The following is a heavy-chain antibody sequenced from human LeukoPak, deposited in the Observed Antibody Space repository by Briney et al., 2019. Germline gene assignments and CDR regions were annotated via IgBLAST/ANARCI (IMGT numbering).Heavy chain of an antibody. J-gene: IGHJ4*02. CDR2: ISYDGSNK. CDR1: GFTFSSYA. V-gene: IGHV3-30-3*01. D-gene: IGHD2-21*02. CDR3: ARAGGVVVTAMYFDY. Sequence: TGESLRLSCAASGFTFSSYAMHWVRQAPGKGLEWVAVISYDGSNKYYADSVKGRFTISRDNSKNTLYLQMNSLRAEDTAVYYCARAGGVVVTAMYFDYWGQGTLVTVSS.